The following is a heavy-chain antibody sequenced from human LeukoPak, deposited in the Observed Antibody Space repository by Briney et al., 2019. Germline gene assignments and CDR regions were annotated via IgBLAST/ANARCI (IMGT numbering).Heavy chain of an antibody. V-gene: IGHV4-39*07. J-gene: IGHJ4*02. CDR3: ARSRRIRYFDWLAYFDY. CDR2: IYYSGST. D-gene: IGHD3-9*01. Sequence: PSETLSLTCTVSGGSISSSSYYWGWIRQPPGKGLEWIGSIYYSGSTNYNPSLKSRVTISVDTSKNQFSLKLSSVTAADTAVYYCARSRRIRYFDWLAYFDYWGQGTLVTVSS. CDR1: GGSISSSSYY.